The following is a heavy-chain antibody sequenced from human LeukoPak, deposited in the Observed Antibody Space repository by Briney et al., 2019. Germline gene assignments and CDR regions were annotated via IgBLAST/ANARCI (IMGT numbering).Heavy chain of an antibody. D-gene: IGHD3-22*01. J-gene: IGHJ4*02. CDR3: AQIYYDRSGYYQFDY. CDR1: GFTFNNSA. V-gene: IGHV3-23*01. Sequence: PGGSQRLSCATSGFTFNNSAMSWVRQPPGKGLEWVSTISVTGSTTFYADSVKGRFTISRDNSKNTLYLKVSSLRVEDTALYFCAQIYYDRSGYYQFDYWGQGTLVTVSS. CDR2: ISVTGSTT.